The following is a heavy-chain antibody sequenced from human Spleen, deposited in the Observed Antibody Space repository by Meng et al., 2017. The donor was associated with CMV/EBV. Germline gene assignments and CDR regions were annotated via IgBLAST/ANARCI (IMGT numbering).Heavy chain of an antibody. V-gene: IGHV3-30*02. Sequence: TVRSYGMHWGRQAPGKGLEWVAFIWYDGSNKYYADSVKGRFTISRDNSKNTLYLQMNSLRAEDTAIYYCAKSPARGYCSSTSCYFDYWGQGTLVTVSS. CDR3: AKSPARGYCSSTSCYFDY. D-gene: IGHD2-2*01. CDR2: IWYDGSNK. CDR1: TVRSYG. J-gene: IGHJ4*02.